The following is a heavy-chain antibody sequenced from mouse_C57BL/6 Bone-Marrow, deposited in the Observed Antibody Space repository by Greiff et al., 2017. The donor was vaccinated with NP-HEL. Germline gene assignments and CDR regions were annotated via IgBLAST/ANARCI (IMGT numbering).Heavy chain of an antibody. CDR3: ARYRASTGTRAIAY. CDR1: GYTFTSYW. D-gene: IGHD4-1*02. Sequence: VQLQQSGAELAKPGASVKLSYKASGYTFTSYWMHWVKQRPGQGLQWIGYINPSSGYTKYNQKFKDKATLTADKSSSTAYMQLSSLTYEDSAVYDCARYRASTGTRAIAYWGQGTSATVS. V-gene: IGHV1-7*01. J-gene: IGHJ4*01. CDR2: INPSSGYT.